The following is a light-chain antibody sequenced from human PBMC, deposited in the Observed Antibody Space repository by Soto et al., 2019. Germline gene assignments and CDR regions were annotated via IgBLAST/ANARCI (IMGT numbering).Light chain of an antibody. CDR3: QQSYSTPMYP. CDR2: AAS. Sequence: DIQMTQSPSSLSASVGDRVTITCRASQSISSYLNWYQQKPGKAPKLLIYAASSLQSGVPSRFSGSGSGTDFTLTISSLQPEDFATYYCQQSYSTPMYPFGQGTKLDI. J-gene: IGKJ2*01. CDR1: QSISSY. V-gene: IGKV1-39*01.